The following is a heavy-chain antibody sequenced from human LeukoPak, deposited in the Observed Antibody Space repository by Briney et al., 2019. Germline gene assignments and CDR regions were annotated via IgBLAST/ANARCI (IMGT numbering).Heavy chain of an antibody. CDR3: ARATSYFDY. CDR2: IYYSGST. Sequence: SETLSLTCTVSGVSVSSGSYYWSWIRQPPGKGPEWIGYIYYSGSTNYNPSLKSRVTISVDTSKNQVSLKLSSVTAADTAVYYCARATSYFDYWGQGTLVTVSS. J-gene: IGHJ4*02. V-gene: IGHV4-61*01. CDR1: GVSVSSGSYY.